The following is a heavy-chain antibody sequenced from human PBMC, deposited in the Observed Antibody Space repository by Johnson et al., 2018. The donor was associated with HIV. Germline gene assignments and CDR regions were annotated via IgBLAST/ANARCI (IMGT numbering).Heavy chain of an antibody. CDR3: AKDRTIHDAFDI. CDR1: GLTFSTSW. V-gene: IGHV3-7*01. J-gene: IGHJ3*02. D-gene: IGHD5-18*01. CDR2: IKHDGSDK. Sequence: VQLVESGGGLVQTGGSLRLTCAASGLTFSTSWMNWVRQAPGRGLEWVANIKHDGSDKYYADSVKGRFTISRDNSRNTLYLQMNSLRAEDTAVYYCAKDRTIHDAFDIWGQGTMVTVSS.